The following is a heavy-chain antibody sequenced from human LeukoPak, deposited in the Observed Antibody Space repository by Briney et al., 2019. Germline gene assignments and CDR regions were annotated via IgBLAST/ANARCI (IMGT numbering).Heavy chain of an antibody. CDR2: IKQDGSEK. Sequence: GGSLRLSCAASGFTFSSYWMSWVRQAPGKELEWVANIKQDGSEKYYVDSVKGRFTISRDNAKDSLYLQMNSLRAEDTAVYYCARVRYAYYYMDVWGKGTKVTVSS. CDR3: ARVRYAYYYMDV. CDR1: GFTFSSYW. D-gene: IGHD2-8*01. J-gene: IGHJ6*03. V-gene: IGHV3-7*01.